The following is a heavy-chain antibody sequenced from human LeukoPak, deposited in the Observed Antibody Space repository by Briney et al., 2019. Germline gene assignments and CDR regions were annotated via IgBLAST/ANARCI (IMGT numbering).Heavy chain of an antibody. V-gene: IGHV1-2*04. CDR3: ARGVLPAAMRGVGDAFDI. CDR2: INPNSGGT. CDR1: GYTFTGYY. Sequence: GASVKVSCKASGYTFTGYYMHWVRQAPGQGLEWMGWINPNSGGTNYAQKFQGWVTMTRDTSISTAYMELSRLRSDDTAVYYCARGVLPAAMRGVGDAFDIWGRGTMVTVSS. J-gene: IGHJ3*02. D-gene: IGHD2-2*01.